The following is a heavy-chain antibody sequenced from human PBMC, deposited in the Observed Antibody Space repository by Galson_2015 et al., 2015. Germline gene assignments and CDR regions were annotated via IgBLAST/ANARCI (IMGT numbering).Heavy chain of an antibody. V-gene: IGHV1-8*01. D-gene: IGHD6-19*01. CDR3: ARLQWDYYYYYMDV. CDR1: GYTFTSYD. CDR2: MNPNSGNT. J-gene: IGHJ6*03. Sequence: SVKVSCKASGYTFTSYDINWVRQATGQGLEWMGWMNPNSGNTGYAQKFQGRVTMTRNTSISTAYMELSSLRSEDTAVYYCARLQWDYYYYYMDVWGKGTTVTVSS.